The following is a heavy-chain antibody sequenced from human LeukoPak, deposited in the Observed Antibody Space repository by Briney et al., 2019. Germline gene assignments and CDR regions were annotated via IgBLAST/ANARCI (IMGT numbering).Heavy chain of an antibody. J-gene: IGHJ4*02. CDR1: GFTFSSYA. CDR3: AKDRTIRYFDRRYYFDY. Sequence: PGGSLRLSCAASGFTFSSYAMSWVRQAPGKGLEWVSATSGSGGSTYYADSVKGRFTISRDNSKNTLYLQMNSLRAEDTAVYYCAKDRTIRYFDRRYYFDYWGQGTLVTVSS. CDR2: TSGSGGST. D-gene: IGHD3-9*01. V-gene: IGHV3-23*01.